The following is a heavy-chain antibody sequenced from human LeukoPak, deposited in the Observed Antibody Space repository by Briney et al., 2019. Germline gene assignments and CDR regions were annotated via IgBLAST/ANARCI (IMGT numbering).Heavy chain of an antibody. CDR2: IYSSGNT. Sequence: SETLSLTCTVSGGSISNYYWSCIRQPPGKGLEWIGYIYSSGNTDYNPSLKSRVTISVDTSKSQFSLKLSSVTAADTPIYYCARDPSTFYFDYWGQGALVTVS. D-gene: IGHD3-16*01. CDR1: GGSISNYY. J-gene: IGHJ4*02. CDR3: ARDPSTFYFDY. V-gene: IGHV4-59*01.